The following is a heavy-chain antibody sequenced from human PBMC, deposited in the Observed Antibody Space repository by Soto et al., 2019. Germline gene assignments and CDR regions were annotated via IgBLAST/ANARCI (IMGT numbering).Heavy chain of an antibody. CDR2: ISAYNGNT. J-gene: IGHJ5*02. CDR3: ARDSRHSSGWYISGNWFDP. D-gene: IGHD6-19*01. V-gene: IGHV1-18*01. Sequence: GPSVKVSCKASGYTFTSYGISWVRQAPGQGLEWMGWISAYNGNTNYAQKLQGRVTMTTDTSTSTAYMELRSLRSDDTAVYYCARDSRHSSGWYISGNWFDPWGQGTLVTVSS. CDR1: GYTFTSYG.